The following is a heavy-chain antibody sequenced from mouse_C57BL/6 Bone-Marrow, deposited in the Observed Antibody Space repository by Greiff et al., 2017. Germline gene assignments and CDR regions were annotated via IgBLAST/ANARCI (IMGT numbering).Heavy chain of an antibody. D-gene: IGHD1-1*01. CDR1: GFTFSDYG. V-gene: IGHV5-17*01. CDR2: ISSGSSTI. J-gene: IGHJ1*03. Sequence: EVKLMESGGGLVKPGGSLKLSCAASGFTFSDYGMHWVRQAPEKGLEWVAYISSGSSTIYYADTVKGRFTISRDNAKNTLFLQMTSLRSEDTAMYYCARGGYGSTRYFDVWGTGTTVTVSS. CDR3: ARGGYGSTRYFDV.